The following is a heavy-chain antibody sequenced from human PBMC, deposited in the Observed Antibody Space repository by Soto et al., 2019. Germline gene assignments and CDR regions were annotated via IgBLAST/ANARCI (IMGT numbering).Heavy chain of an antibody. D-gene: IGHD5-18*01. CDR1: GGSISSYY. CDR3: ARARGYSYGYAFDY. Sequence: SETLSLTCTVSGGSISSYYWSWIRQPPGKGLEWIGYIYYSGSTNYNPSLKSRVTISVDTSKNQFSLKLSSVTAADTAVYYCARARGYSYGYAFDYWGQGTLVTVSS. V-gene: IGHV4-59*01. CDR2: IYYSGST. J-gene: IGHJ4*02.